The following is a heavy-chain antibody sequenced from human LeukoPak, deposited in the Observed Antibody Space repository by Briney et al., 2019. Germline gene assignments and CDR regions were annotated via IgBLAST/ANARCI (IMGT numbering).Heavy chain of an antibody. V-gene: IGHV1-18*01. J-gene: IGHJ4*02. Sequence: VASVKVSCKASGYTFTSYAMHWVRQAPGQGLEWMGWISAYNGNTNYAQKLQGRVTMTTDTSTSTAYVELRSLRSDDTAVYCCARGDYYDSSGFGYWGQGTLVTVSS. CDR2: ISAYNGNT. CDR3: ARGDYYDSSGFGY. CDR1: GYTFTSYA. D-gene: IGHD3-22*01.